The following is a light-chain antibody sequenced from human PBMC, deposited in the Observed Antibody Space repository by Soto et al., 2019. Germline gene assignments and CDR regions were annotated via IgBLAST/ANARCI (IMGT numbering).Light chain of an antibody. V-gene: IGKV1-9*01. Sequence: IQLTQSPSSLATSVGDRVTTTCGASQGLSNYLAWYHQKPSKAPTLLIYAASTFQSGVPSRFSGSRSGTDFTLTISSLQPEDFATYSCVQLNSYPLTFGQGTRLEIK. CDR1: QGLSNY. CDR3: VQLNSYPLT. J-gene: IGKJ5*01. CDR2: AAS.